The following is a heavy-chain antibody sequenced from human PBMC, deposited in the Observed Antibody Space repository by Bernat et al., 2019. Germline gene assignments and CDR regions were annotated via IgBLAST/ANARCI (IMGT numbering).Heavy chain of an antibody. CDR3: ARDGWGPIKFWFDP. J-gene: IGHJ5*02. Sequence: QVQLVQSGAEVKKPGSPVKVSCKASGGTFSSYAISWVRQAPGQGLEWMGRIIPILGIANYAQKCQGELTITAGKATRTGYMERSSLRSEGTSVYYWARDGWGPIKFWFDPWGQGTLVTVSS. D-gene: IGHD3-16*01. CDR1: GGTFSSYA. CDR2: IIPILGIA. V-gene: IGHV1-69*04.